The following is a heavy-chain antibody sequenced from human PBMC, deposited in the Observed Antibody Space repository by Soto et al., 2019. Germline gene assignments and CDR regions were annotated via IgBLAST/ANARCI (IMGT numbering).Heavy chain of an antibody. Sequence: SETLSLTCTVSGGSISSGDYCWSGIRQPPGKGLEWIGYICYSGSTYYNPSLKSRVTISADTSKNQFSLKLTSVTAADTAVYYCARARGVGATTDYWGQGTLVTVSS. CDR3: ARARGVGATTDY. D-gene: IGHD1-26*01. V-gene: IGHV4-30-4*01. CDR1: GGSISSGDYC. J-gene: IGHJ4*02. CDR2: ICYSGST.